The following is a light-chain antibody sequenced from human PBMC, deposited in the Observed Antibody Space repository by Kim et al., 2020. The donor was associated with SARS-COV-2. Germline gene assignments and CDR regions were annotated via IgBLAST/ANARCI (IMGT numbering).Light chain of an antibody. CDR3: SSYAGTNPVI. CDR2: GPP. J-gene: IGLJ2*01. Sequence: GHSIPISCTETAICVVAYTYFYRYPQHPAQPPNLFLYGPPTRRSGVPDRFSGSKSRNSASLTVSGLQAEDEAHYYCSSYAGTNPVIFGGGTQLTVL. CDR1: AICVVAYTY. V-gene: IGLV2-8*01.